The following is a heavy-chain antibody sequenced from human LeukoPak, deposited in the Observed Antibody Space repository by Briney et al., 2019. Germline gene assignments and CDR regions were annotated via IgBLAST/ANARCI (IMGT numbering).Heavy chain of an antibody. D-gene: IGHD1-26*01. J-gene: IGHJ3*02. CDR2: IKQDGSEK. CDR3: ARDPDGSYEAWDAFDI. V-gene: IGHV3-7*01. CDR1: GFTFSSYW. Sequence: GGALRLSCAASGFTFSSYWMSWVRQAPGKGLEWVANIKQDGSEKYYVDSVKGRFTISRDNAKNSLYLQMNSLRAEDTAVYYCARDPDGSYEAWDAFDIWGQGTMVTVSS.